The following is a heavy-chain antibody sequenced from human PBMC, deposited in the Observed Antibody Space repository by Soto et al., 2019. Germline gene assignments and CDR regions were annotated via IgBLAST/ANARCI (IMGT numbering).Heavy chain of an antibody. V-gene: IGHV4-59*01. D-gene: IGHD5-12*01. CDR2: IYYSGST. Sequence: SETLSLTCTVSGGSISSYYWSWIRQPPGKGLEWIGYIYYSGSTNYNPSLKSRVTISVDTSKNQFSLKLSSVTAADTALYYCARVATIVGSGLFALDIWGQGTMVTVSS. CDR1: GGSISSYY. J-gene: IGHJ3*02. CDR3: ARVATIVGSGLFALDI.